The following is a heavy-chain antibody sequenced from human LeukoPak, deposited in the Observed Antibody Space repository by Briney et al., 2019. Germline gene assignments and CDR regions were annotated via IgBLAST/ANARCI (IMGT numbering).Heavy chain of an antibody. CDR1: GFTFSSYS. CDR3: ARVPRTFHSGSYYYYMDV. CDR2: ISSSSSTI. J-gene: IGHJ6*03. V-gene: IGHV3-48*02. D-gene: IGHD1-26*01. Sequence: PGGSLRLSCAASGFTFSSYSMNWVRQAPGKGLEWVSYISSSSSTIYYADSVKGRFTISRDNAKNPLYLQMSSLRDEDTAVYYCARVPRTFHSGSYYYYMDVWGKGTTVTVSS.